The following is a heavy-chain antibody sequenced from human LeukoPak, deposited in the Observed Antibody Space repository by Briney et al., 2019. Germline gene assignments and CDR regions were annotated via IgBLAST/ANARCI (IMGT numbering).Heavy chain of an antibody. V-gene: IGHV4-4*02. J-gene: IGHJ5*02. Sequence: SETLSLTCAVSGGSLSSSNWWSWVRQPPGKGLEWIGEIYHSGSTNYNPSLKSRVTISVDKSKNQFSLKLSSVTAADTAVYYCARDATVRRGFNWFDPWGQGTLVTVSS. CDR2: IYHSGST. CDR1: GGSLSSSNW. D-gene: IGHD4-17*01. CDR3: ARDATVRRGFNWFDP.